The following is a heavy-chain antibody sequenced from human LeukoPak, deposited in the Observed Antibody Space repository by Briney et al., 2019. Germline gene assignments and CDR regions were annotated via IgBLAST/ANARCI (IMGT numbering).Heavy chain of an antibody. V-gene: IGHV3-30*18. D-gene: IGHD4-17*01. CDR3: AKEGRWWGDYDYYYYGMDV. Sequence: PGGSLRLSCAASGFTFSSYGMHWVRQAPGKGLEWVAVISYDGSNKYYADSVKGRFTISRDNSKNTLYLQMNSLRAEDTAVYYCAKEGRWWGDYDYYYYGMDVWGQGTTVTVSS. CDR2: ISYDGSNK. J-gene: IGHJ6*02. CDR1: GFTFSSYG.